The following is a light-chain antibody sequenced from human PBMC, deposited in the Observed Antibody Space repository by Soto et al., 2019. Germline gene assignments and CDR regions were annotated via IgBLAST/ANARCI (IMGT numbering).Light chain of an antibody. Sequence: EIVVTQSPATLPLSRGERVTLSCRASHSVIMRLSWYHQKSGQYTRLLSXGASTRATGIPARFSGSGSGTEFNLTISSLQSEDVGLYYCHQDNNFWTFGQGTKVYI. CDR1: HSVIMR. CDR2: GAS. V-gene: IGKV3-15*01. J-gene: IGKJ1*01. CDR3: HQDNNFWT.